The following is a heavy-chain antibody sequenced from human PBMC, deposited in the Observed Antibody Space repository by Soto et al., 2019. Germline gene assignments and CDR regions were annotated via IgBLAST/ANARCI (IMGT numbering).Heavy chain of an antibody. CDR3: AKSPVVYGAGSYYFDY. CDR1: GFTFMMYG. Sequence: PGGSLKIYCAASGFTFMMYGMHWVRQAPGKGLEWVAVISYDGSNKYYADSVKGRFTISRDNSKNTLYLQMNSLRAEDTAVYYCAKSPVVYGAGSYYFDYWGQGTLVTVSS. D-gene: IGHD3-10*01. V-gene: IGHV3-30*18. J-gene: IGHJ4*02. CDR2: ISYDGSNK.